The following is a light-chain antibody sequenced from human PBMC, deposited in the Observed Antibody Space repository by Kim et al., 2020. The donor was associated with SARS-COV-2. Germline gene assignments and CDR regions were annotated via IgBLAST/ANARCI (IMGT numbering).Light chain of an antibody. CDR1: RSVSSN. Sequence: SPEERATFSGRACRSVSSNLAWYQQKPGQAPRLLIYGASTRATGIPARFSGSGSGTEFTLTISSLQSEDFAVYYCRQYNNWPPVTFGGGTKVDIK. V-gene: IGKV3-15*01. J-gene: IGKJ4*01. CDR2: GAS. CDR3: RQYNNWPPVT.